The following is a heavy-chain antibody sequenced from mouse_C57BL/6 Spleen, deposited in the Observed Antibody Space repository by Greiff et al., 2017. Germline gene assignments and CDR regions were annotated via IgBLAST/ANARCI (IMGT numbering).Heavy chain of an antibody. Sequence: EVQLQQSGPELVKPGASVKIPCKASGYTFTDYNMDWVKQSHGKSLEWIGDINPNNGGTIYNQKFKGKATLTVDTSSSTAYMELRSLTSEDTAVYYCARGGYWGHYYAMDYWGQGTSVTVSS. CDR2: INPNNGGT. J-gene: IGHJ4*01. D-gene: IGHD3-1*01. V-gene: IGHV1-18*01. CDR1: GYTFTDYN. CDR3: ARGGYWGHYYAMDY.